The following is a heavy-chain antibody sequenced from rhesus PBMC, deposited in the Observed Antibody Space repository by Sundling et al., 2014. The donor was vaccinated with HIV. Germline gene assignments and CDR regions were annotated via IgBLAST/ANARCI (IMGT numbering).Heavy chain of an antibody. V-gene: IGHV4-122*02. CDR2: ITYTGSS. CDR1: GGSISSGYYY. CDR3: ARPREYRYNYDY. D-gene: IGHD5-12*01. Sequence: QVQLQESGPGLVKPSETLSLTCAVSGGSISSGYYYWSWIRQPPGKGLEWIAYITYTGSSNYNPSLMSRVTISRDTSKNQFSLKLSSVTAADTAVYYCARPREYRYNYDYWGQGLLVTVSS. J-gene: IGHJ4*01.